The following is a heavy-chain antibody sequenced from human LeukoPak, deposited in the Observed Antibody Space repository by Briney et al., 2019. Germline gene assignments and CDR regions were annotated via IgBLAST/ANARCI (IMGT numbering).Heavy chain of an antibody. V-gene: IGHV4-34*01. D-gene: IGHD5-12*01. CDR2: INHSGST. CDR1: GGSFSGYY. CDR3: ARTGRVATAYFDY. J-gene: IGHJ4*02. Sequence: SETLSLTCAVYGGSFSGYYWSWIRQPPGKGLEWIGEINHSGSTNYNPSLKSRVTISVDTSKNQFSLKLSSVTAADTAVYYCARTGRVATAYFDYWGQGTLVTVSS.